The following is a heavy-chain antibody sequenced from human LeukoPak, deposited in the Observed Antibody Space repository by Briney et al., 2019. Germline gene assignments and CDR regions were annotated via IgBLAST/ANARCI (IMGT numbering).Heavy chain of an antibody. CDR3: ARSPRLDF. CDR2: IYPGDSNT. Sequence: GESLKISCEASGYLFPIYWIVWVRHARGKGLVGMRNIYPGDSNTRYSPSFRGQVTISVDKSVSTAYLHFSSLRASDTAIYDCARSPRLDFWGQGTPGTV. J-gene: IGHJ4*02. CDR1: GYLFPIYW. V-gene: IGHV5-51*01.